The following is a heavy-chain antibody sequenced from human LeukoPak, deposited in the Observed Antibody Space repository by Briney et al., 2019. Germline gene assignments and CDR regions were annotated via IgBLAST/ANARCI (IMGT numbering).Heavy chain of an antibody. CDR3: ARGRGYRDYDRPLDY. Sequence: GGSLRLSCAASGFIFSTYDMHWVRQAPGKGLEWVAVISREGGIAYHADSVKGRFTTSRDNSKNTLYVQMNSLRAEDTAIYYCARGRGYRDYDRPLDYWGQGTLVTVSS. CDR2: ISREGGIA. V-gene: IGHV3-30*14. CDR1: GFIFSTYD. J-gene: IGHJ4*02. D-gene: IGHD5-12*01.